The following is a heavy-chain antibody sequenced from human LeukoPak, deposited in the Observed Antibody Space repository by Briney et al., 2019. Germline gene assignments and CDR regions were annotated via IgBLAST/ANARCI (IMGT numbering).Heavy chain of an antibody. J-gene: IGHJ3*02. Sequence: GGSLRLSCAASGFTFSSYAMHWVRQAPGKGLEWVAVISYDGSNKYYADSVKGRFTISRDNSKNTLYLQMNSLRAEDTAVYYCARDKYYDILTGYSPDDAFDIWGQGTMVTVSS. CDR2: ISYDGSNK. CDR1: GFTFSSYA. CDR3: ARDKYYDILTGYSPDDAFDI. V-gene: IGHV3-30-3*01. D-gene: IGHD3-9*01.